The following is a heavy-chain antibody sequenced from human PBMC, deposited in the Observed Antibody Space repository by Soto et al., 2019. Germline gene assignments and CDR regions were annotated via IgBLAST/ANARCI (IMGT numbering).Heavy chain of an antibody. J-gene: IGHJ6*02. CDR1: GGSINSGDYS. CDR2: IYYNGRT. Sequence: QVQVQESGPGLVKPSQTLSLTCTVSGGSINSGDYSWSWVRQPPGKGLEWIGYIYYNGRTYYNPSLESRVSISLDTPSNQFSLRLSAVTAADTAVYFCARDRPSYGDYVHYFHLYGMDVWGQGTTVTVSS. CDR3: ARDRPSYGDYVHYFHLYGMDV. D-gene: IGHD4-17*01. V-gene: IGHV4-30-4*01.